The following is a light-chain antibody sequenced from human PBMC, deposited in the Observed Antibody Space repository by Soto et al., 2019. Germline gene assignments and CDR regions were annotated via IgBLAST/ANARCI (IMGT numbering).Light chain of an antibody. CDR3: TSYTRDTALV. Sequence: QSALTQPASVSGSPGQSITISCTASSSHIGSSNLVSWYQHHSGKAPKLIIYEGNKRPSGVSNRFSGSKSGSTASLTISGLQAEDEADYHCTSYTRDTALVFGTGTKVTVL. CDR1: SSHIGSSNL. V-gene: IGLV2-14*02. CDR2: EGN. J-gene: IGLJ1*01.